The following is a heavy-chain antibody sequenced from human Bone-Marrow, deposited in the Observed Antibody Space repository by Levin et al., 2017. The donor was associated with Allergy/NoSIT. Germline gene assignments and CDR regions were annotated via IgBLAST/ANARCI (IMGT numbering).Heavy chain of an antibody. J-gene: IGHJ4*02. CDR3: ARGELELGY. CDR2: ISSSRYI. V-gene: IGHV3-21*01. D-gene: IGHD1-7*01. CDR1: GFTFTTYS. Sequence: GGSLRLSCAASGFTFTTYSMNWVRQAPGKGLEWVSSISSSRYIYYADSVKGRFTVSRDNSKNSLYLQMDSLRAEDTAVYYCARGELELGYWGQGTLVTVSS.